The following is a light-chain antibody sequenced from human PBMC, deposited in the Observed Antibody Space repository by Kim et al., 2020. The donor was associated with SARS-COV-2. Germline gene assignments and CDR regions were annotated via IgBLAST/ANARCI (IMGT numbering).Light chain of an antibody. CDR2: TAY. CDR1: PGVSSAY. Sequence: EIVLTQSPGSLSLSPGERATLSCRASPGVSSAYLAWYQQKPGQAPRLLMSTAYNRATGIPDRFSGSGSGTHFTLTIARLEPEDFGVYFCIHYGSSRTFGRGTKVDIK. CDR3: IHYGSSRT. V-gene: IGKV3-20*01. J-gene: IGKJ1*01.